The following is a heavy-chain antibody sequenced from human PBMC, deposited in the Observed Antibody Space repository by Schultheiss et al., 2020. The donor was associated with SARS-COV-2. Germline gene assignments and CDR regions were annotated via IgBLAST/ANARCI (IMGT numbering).Heavy chain of an antibody. Sequence: SETLSLTCAVSGGSFSGYYWTWIRQTPGKGLEWIGEINQSGGTNYNPSLKSRVKISVDTSKNQFSLKLSSVTAADTAVYYCAREESGSSYCFGYWGQGTLVTVSS. CDR2: INQSGGT. D-gene: IGHD2-15*01. V-gene: IGHV4-34*01. J-gene: IGHJ4*02. CDR1: GGSFSGYY. CDR3: AREESGSSYCFGY.